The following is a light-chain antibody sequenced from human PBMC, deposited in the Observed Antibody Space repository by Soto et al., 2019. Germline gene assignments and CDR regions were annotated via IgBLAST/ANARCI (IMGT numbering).Light chain of an antibody. V-gene: IGKV3-15*01. Sequence: EILMTQSPATLSVSPGERVTLSCRASQSVSFNLVWYQQKPGQAPRLLIYGASTRATGIPARFSGSGSGTEFTLTISSLQSEDFAVYYCQQYNNWPPLTFGGGTKVDIK. J-gene: IGKJ4*01. CDR1: QSVSFN. CDR3: QQYNNWPPLT. CDR2: GAS.